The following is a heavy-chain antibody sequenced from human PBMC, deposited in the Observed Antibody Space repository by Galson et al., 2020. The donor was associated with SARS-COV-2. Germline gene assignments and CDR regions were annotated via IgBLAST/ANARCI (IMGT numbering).Heavy chain of an antibody. J-gene: IGHJ4*02. CDR3: ARSRDGFNHLDY. V-gene: IGHV3-64*02. D-gene: IGHD2-2*01. CDR2: ITTNGDST. CDR1: GFIFSNYI. Sequence: GGSLRLSCVASGFIFSNYIMYWVRQAPGKGLEFVSAITTNGDSTYYVDSVKGRFTISRDNSRNTLFLQVGSLRADDMAIYYCARSRDGFNHLDYWGPGTLVTVSS.